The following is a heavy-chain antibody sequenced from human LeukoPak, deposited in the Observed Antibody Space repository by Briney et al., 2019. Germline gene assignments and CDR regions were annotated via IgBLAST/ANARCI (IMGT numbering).Heavy chain of an antibody. CDR1: GHTFTDYY. CDR3: ARDGNFDY. J-gene: IGHJ4*02. CDR2: ISPNSGGT. V-gene: IGHV1-2*02. D-gene: IGHD1-26*01. Sequence: ASVKVSCKASGHTFTDYYIHWIRQAPGQGLEWMGWISPNSGGTNYAQKFQGRVTMTRDTSISTAYMELSRLRSDDTAVYYCARDGNFDYWGQGTLVTVSS.